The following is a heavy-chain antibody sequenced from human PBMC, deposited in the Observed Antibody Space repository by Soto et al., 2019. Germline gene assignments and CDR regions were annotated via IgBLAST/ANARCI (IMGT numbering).Heavy chain of an antibody. D-gene: IGHD6-19*01. CDR3: AKIRSGWHYWYFEL. Sequence: QVQLVASGGGVVQPGRSLGLSCVASGFTFSNYGMHWVRQAPGKGPEWVAAISYDGSTQDSADSVKGRLTISRDNSQNTLYLQMNSLRPEDTAVYYCAKIRSGWHYWYFELWGRGTLVTVSS. J-gene: IGHJ2*01. CDR1: GFTFSNYG. CDR2: ISYDGSTQ. V-gene: IGHV3-30*18.